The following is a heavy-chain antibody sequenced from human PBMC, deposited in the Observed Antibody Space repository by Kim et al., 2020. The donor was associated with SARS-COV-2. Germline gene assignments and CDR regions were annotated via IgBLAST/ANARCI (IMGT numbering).Heavy chain of an antibody. CDR3: ARQPLVVPAAMAFDY. J-gene: IGHJ4*02. Sequence: KFQGRVTVNTDTSASTAYMEMSSLRSEDTAVYYCARQPLVVPAAMAFDYWGQGTLVTVSS. D-gene: IGHD2-2*01. V-gene: IGHV1-3*01.